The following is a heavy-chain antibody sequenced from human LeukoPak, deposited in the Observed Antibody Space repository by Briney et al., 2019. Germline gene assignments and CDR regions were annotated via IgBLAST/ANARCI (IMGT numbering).Heavy chain of an antibody. CDR3: AKDLGAYYDILTGYQY. J-gene: IGHJ4*02. CDR1: GFTFSSYG. Sequence: GGSLRLSCAASGFTFSSYGMHWVRQAPGKGLEWVAFIRYDGSNKYYADSVKGRFTISRDNSKNTLYLQMNSLRAEDTAVYYCAKDLGAYYDILTGYQYWGQGTLVTVSS. D-gene: IGHD3-9*01. CDR2: IRYDGSNK. V-gene: IGHV3-30*02.